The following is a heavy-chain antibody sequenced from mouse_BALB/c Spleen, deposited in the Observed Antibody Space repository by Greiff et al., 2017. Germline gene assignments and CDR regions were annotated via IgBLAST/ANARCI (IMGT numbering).Heavy chain of an antibody. CDR1: GFNIKDYY. J-gene: IGHJ4*01. V-gene: IGHV14-4*02. Sequence: EVQLQQSGAELVRSGASVKLSCIASGFNIKDYYMHWVKQRPEQGLEWIGWIDPENGDTEYAPKFQGKATMTADTSSNTAYLQLSSLTSEDTAVYYCNAYRYDGYYYAMDSWGEGTRVTVSS. D-gene: IGHD2-14*01. CDR2: IDPENGDT. CDR3: NAYRYDGYYYAMDS.